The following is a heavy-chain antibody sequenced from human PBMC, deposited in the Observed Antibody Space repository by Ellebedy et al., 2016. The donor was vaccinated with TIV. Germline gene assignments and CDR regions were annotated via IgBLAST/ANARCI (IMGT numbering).Heavy chain of an antibody. CDR1: GFTFSSYS. V-gene: IGHV3-21*01. CDR2: ISSSSSYI. CDR3: ARDCSSTSCYTVYYYYMDV. D-gene: IGHD2-2*02. Sequence: GESLKISXAASGFTFSSYSMNWVRQAPGKGLEWVSSISSSSSYIYYADSVKGRFTISRDNAKNSLYLQMNSLRAEDTAVYYCARDCSSTSCYTVYYYYMDVWGKGTTVTVSS. J-gene: IGHJ6*03.